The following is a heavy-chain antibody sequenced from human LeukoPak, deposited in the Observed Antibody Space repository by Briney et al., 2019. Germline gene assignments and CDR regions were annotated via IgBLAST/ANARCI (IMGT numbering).Heavy chain of an antibody. J-gene: IGHJ6*03. D-gene: IGHD3-3*01. V-gene: IGHV4-59*08. Sequence: SETLSLTCTVSGGSIDSYYWSWIRQPPGKGLEWIGYIYYTGSTEYHPSLKSRVTISLDTSKNQFSLKLTSVTAADTAVYYCARHLPDYYDFSYYYMDVWGKGTTVIVSS. CDR3: ARHLPDYYDFSYYYMDV. CDR1: GGSIDSYY. CDR2: IYYTGST.